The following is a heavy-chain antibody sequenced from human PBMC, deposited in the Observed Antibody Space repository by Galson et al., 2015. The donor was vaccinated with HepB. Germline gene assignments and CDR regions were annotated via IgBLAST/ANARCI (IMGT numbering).Heavy chain of an antibody. V-gene: IGHV1-8*01. D-gene: IGHD5-12*01. Sequence: SVKVSCKASGYTFTSYDINWVRQATGQGLEWMGWMSPNSGNTGYAQKFQGRVTMTRNTSISTAYMELSSLRSEDTAVYYCARGRYSGYDGYYYYYMDVWGKGTTVTVSS. J-gene: IGHJ6*03. CDR2: MSPNSGNT. CDR3: ARGRYSGYDGYYYYYMDV. CDR1: GYTFTSYD.